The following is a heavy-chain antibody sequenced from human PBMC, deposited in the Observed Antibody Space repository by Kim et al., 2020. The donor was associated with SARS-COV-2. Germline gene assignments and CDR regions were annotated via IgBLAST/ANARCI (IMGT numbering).Heavy chain of an antibody. D-gene: IGHD3-10*01. Sequence: SETLSLTCAVYGGSFSCYYWSWIRQPPGKGLEWIGEINHSGSTNYNPSLKSRVTISVDTSKNQFSLKLSSVTAADTAVYYCARGTSYYGSGSYVDYWGQGTLVTVSS. CDR1: GGSFSCYY. CDR2: INHSGST. J-gene: IGHJ4*02. CDR3: ARGTSYYGSGSYVDY. V-gene: IGHV4-34*01.